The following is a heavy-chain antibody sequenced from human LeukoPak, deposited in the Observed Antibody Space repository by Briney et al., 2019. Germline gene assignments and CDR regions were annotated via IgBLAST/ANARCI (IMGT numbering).Heavy chain of an antibody. CDR2: IKQDGSEK. Sequence: GGSLRLSCAASGFTFRSYWMSWVRQAPGKGLEWVANIKQDGSEKFYVDSVKGRFTISRDNAKNSLYLQMNGLRAEDTAVYYCATRHDSSGRYPDYWGQGTLVTVSS. J-gene: IGHJ4*02. D-gene: IGHD3-22*01. V-gene: IGHV3-7*01. CDR3: ATRHDSSGRYPDY. CDR1: GFTFRSYW.